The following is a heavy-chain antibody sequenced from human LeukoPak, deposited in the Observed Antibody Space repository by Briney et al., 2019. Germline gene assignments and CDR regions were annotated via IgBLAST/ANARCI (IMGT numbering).Heavy chain of an antibody. V-gene: IGHV3-23*01. D-gene: IGHD2-15*01. CDR1: GFTFSSHG. J-gene: IGHJ4*02. CDR3: AKGKGYSAPNYYFDY. CDR2: ISGSGGNT. Sequence: GGSLRLSCAASGFTFSSHGMNWVRQAPGKGLEWVSGISGSGGNTYYADSVKGRFTISRDNSKNTLYLQMNSLRAEDTAVYYCAKGKGYSAPNYYFDYWGQGTLVTVSS.